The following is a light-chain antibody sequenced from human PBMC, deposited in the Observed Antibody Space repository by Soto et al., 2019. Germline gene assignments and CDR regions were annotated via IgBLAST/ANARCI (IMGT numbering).Light chain of an antibody. CDR1: QSLVYSDGNTY. CDR3: MQATPGLT. Sequence: DVVMTQSPLSLPVTLGQPASISCRSRQSLVYSDGNTYLNWFQQRPGQSPRRLIYKVSNRDSGVPDRFSGSGSGTDVTLKISRVEAEDVGVYYCMQATPGLTLGGGTKVEIK. V-gene: IGKV2-30*01. J-gene: IGKJ4*01. CDR2: KVS.